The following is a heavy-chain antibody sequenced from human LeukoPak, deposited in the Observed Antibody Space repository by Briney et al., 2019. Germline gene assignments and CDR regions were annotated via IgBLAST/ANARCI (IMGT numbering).Heavy chain of an antibody. CDR2: ISAYNGNT. Sequence: ASVKVSCKASGYTFTGYYMHWVRQAPGQGLEWMGWISAYNGNTNYAQKLQGRVTMTTDTSTSTAYMELRSLRSDDTAVYYCARYYYDSSGYWGGYYYYGMDVWGQGTTVTVSS. CDR3: ARYYYDSSGYWGGYYYYGMDV. CDR1: GYTFTGYY. J-gene: IGHJ6*02. V-gene: IGHV1-18*04. D-gene: IGHD3-22*01.